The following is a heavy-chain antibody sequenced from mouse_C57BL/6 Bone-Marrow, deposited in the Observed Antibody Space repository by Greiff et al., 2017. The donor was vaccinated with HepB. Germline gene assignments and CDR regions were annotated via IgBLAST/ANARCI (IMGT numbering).Heavy chain of an antibody. CDR1: GYTFTSYG. J-gene: IGHJ3*01. CDR2: IYPRSGNT. Sequence: QVQLQQSGAELARPGASVKLSCKASGYTFTSYGISWVKQRTGQGLEWIGKIYPRSGNTYYNEKFKGKATLTADKSSSTAYMELRSLTSEDSAVYFCAREGGFPTGFAYWGQGTLVTVSA. V-gene: IGHV1-81*01. CDR3: AREGGFPTGFAY.